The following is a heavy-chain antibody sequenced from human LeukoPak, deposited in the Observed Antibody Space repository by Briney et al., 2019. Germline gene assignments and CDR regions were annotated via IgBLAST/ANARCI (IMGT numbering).Heavy chain of an antibody. CDR3: ARGGGYCGGDCYDFDY. J-gene: IGHJ4*02. V-gene: IGHV1-2*06. D-gene: IGHD2-21*02. CDR2: INPNSGGT. CDR1: GYTFTGYY. Sequence: ASVKVSCKASGYTFTGYYTHWVRQAPGQGLEWMGRINPNSGGTNYAQKFQGRVTMTRDTSISTAYMELSRLRSDDTAEYYCARGGGYCGGDCYDFDYWGQGTLVTVSS.